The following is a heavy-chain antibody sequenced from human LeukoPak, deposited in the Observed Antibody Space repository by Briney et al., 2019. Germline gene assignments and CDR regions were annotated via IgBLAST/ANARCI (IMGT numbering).Heavy chain of an antibody. CDR3: ARENRLYSNMFDY. CDR2: ISSSSTI. CDR1: GFTFSSYS. J-gene: IGHJ4*02. V-gene: IGHV3-48*02. Sequence: GGSLRLSCAASGFTFSSYSMNWVRQAPGKGLEWVSYISSSSTIYYADSVKGRFTISRDNAKNSLYLQMNSLRDEDTAVYYCARENRLYSNMFDYWGQGTLVTVSS. D-gene: IGHD4-11*01.